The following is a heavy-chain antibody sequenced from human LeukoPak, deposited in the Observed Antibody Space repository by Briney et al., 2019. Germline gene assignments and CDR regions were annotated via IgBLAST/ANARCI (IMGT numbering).Heavy chain of an antibody. CDR2: ISSSGSTI. Sequence: SGGSLRLSCAASGFTFSDYYMSWIRQAPGKGLEWVSYISSSGSTIYYADSVKGRFTISRDNAKNSLYLQMNSLRAEDTAVYYCARAPPGLGITSPFDPWGQGTLVTVSS. CDR1: GFTFSDYY. D-gene: IGHD3-16*01. CDR3: ARAPPGLGITSPFDP. V-gene: IGHV3-11*01. J-gene: IGHJ5*02.